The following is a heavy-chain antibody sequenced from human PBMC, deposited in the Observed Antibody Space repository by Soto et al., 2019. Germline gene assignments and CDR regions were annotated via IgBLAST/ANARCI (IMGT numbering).Heavy chain of an antibody. D-gene: IGHD2-15*01. V-gene: IGHV2-5*02. J-gene: IGHJ4*02. CDR1: GFSLSTSGMG. Sequence: KESGPMLVKPTQTLTLTCTFSGFSLSTSGMGVGWIRQPPGKAPEWLALLFWDGDKRHSPSLTTRLTITKGTSNNQVVLTVTNMDPMDTATYYCVRSRRRPDCSGGNCYFWDYWGQGTLVTVSS. CDR2: LFWDGDK. CDR3: VRSRRRPDCSGGNCYFWDY.